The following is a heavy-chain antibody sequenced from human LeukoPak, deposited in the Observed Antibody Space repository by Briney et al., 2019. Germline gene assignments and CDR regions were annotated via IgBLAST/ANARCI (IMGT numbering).Heavy chain of an antibody. Sequence: SGGSLRLSCAASGFTFSSYAMSWVRRAPGKGLDWVSSISGGGTYTYYADSVKGRFTISRDNSKNTLYLQMNSLRAEDTAVYYSAKGYSNPSHFVYWGQGALVTVSS. D-gene: IGHD4-11*01. CDR2: ISGGGTYT. V-gene: IGHV3-23*01. CDR1: GFTFSSYA. J-gene: IGHJ4*02. CDR3: AKGYSNPSHFVY.